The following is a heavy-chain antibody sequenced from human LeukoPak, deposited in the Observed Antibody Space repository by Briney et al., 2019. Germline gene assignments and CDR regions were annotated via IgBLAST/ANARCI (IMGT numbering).Heavy chain of an antibody. J-gene: IGHJ4*02. V-gene: IGHV3-7*01. CDR1: GFTFSSYW. CDR3: ARFTAAGDFDY. CDR2: IKQDGSEK. Sequence: GGSLRLSCAASGFTFSSYWMSWVRQAPGKGREWVANIKQDGSEKYYVDSVTGRFTISRDNAKNSLYLQMNSLRAEDTAVYYCARFTAAGDFDYWGQGTLVTVSS. D-gene: IGHD6-13*01.